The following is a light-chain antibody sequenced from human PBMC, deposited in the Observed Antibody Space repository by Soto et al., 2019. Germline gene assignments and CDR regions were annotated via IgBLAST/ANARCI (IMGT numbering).Light chain of an antibody. V-gene: IGKV3-15*01. CDR2: EAS. Sequence: MTQSASSLCASVGERGNIXCRASQSVITAFGWYQQMPGQAHRLLISEASHGANGSPSRFSGSGSATDFTRTINSLQSEDFAVYYGQRYYTWPVTFGGGTKVDIK. CDR3: QRYYTWPVT. CDR1: QSVITA. J-gene: IGKJ4*01.